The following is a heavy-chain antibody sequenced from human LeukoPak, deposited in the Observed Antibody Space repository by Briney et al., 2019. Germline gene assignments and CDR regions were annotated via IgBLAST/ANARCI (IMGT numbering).Heavy chain of an antibody. CDR1: GFTVSSNY. V-gene: IGHV3-53*01. CDR2: IYSGGST. Sequence: PGGPLRLSCAASGFTVSSNYMSWVRQAPGKGLVWVSVIYSGGSTYYADSVKGRFTISRDNSKNTLYLQMNSLRAEDTAVYYCAREIAAAGRNYYYYMDVWGKGTTVTVSS. CDR3: AREIAAAGRNYYYYMDV. J-gene: IGHJ6*03. D-gene: IGHD6-13*01.